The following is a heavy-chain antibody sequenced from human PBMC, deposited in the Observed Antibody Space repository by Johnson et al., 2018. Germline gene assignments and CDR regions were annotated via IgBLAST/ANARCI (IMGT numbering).Heavy chain of an antibody. V-gene: IGHV3-23*01. CDR2: ISGSGETT. Sequence: VQLQESGGGLVQPGGSLRLSCAASGFTFSSFAMSWVRQAPGKGLEWVPAISGSGETTYYADSVTGRFTISRDNSKNTLSLQMNSLRDEETAIYYCAKRQQWLGEYYGMDAWGQGTTVTVSS. D-gene: IGHD6-19*01. CDR1: GFTFSSFA. J-gene: IGHJ6*02. CDR3: AKRQQWLGEYYGMDA.